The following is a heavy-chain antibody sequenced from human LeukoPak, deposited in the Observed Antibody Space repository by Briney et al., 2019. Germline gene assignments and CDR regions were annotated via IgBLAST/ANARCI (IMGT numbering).Heavy chain of an antibody. D-gene: IGHD7-27*01. CDR3: ARDNWGWGYFDY. J-gene: IGHJ4*02. V-gene: IGHV4-59*01. CDR2: IYYSGST. Sequence: SETLSLTCTVSGGSISSYYWSWIRQPPGKGLEWIGYIYYSGSTNYNPSLKSRVTISVDTSKNQSSLKLSSVTAADTAVYYCARDNWGWGYFDYWGQGTLVTVSS. CDR1: GGSISSYY.